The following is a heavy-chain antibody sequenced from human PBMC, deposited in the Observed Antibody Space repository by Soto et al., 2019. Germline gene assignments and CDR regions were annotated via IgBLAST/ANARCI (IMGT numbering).Heavy chain of an antibody. J-gene: IGHJ5*02. V-gene: IGHV4-59*01. CDR2: IYYSGST. CDR1: GGSISIYY. Sequence: SETLSLTCTVSGGSISIYYWSLMRQPPGKGLEWIGYIYYSGSTNYNPSLKSRVTISVDTSKNQFSLKLSSVTAADTAVYYCAREGGTWWSGYSNWLDPWGQGTLVTVSS. CDR3: AREGGTWWSGYSNWLDP. D-gene: IGHD3-3*01.